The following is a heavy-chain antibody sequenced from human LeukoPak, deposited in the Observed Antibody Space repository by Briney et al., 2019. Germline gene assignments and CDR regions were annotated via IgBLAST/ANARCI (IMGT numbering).Heavy chain of an antibody. J-gene: IGHJ4*02. Sequence: GESLKISCKGSGYSFTSYWIGWVRQMPGKGLECVGKIDPSDSYTNYSPSFQGHVTISADKSINTAYLQWSSLKASDTAIYYCARHLGGYTHFDYWGQGTLVTVSS. CDR2: IDPSDSYT. D-gene: IGHD3-22*01. CDR3: ARHLGGYTHFDY. CDR1: GYSFTSYW. V-gene: IGHV5-10-1*01.